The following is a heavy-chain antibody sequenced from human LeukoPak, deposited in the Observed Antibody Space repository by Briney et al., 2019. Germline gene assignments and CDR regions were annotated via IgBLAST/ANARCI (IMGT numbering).Heavy chain of an antibody. CDR3: ARQGGSSSYYWWYFDL. J-gene: IGHJ2*01. V-gene: IGHV4-39*01. CDR1: GGSISSYY. D-gene: IGHD6-13*01. Sequence: SETLSLTCTVSGGSISSYYWGWIRQPPGKGLEWIGSIYYSGSTYYNPSLKSRVTISVDTSKNQFSLKLSSVTAADTAVYYCARQGGSSSYYWWYFDLWGRGTLVTVSS. CDR2: IYYSGST.